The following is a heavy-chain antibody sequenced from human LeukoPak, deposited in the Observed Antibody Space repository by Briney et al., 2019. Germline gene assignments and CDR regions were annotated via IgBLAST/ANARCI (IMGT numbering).Heavy chain of an antibody. CDR2: IAVGSGNT. CDR3: AAVNEDEPTAGPFDY. V-gene: IGHV1-58*01. D-gene: IGHD1-14*01. CDR1: GFTFTSSS. Sequence: SVKVSCKVSGFTFTSSSVQWVRQTRGQRLEWIGWIAVGSGNTNYAQKFQERVTITRDMSTSTAHMEVSSLRSEDTAVYYCAAVNEDEPTAGPFDYWGQGTLVTVSS. J-gene: IGHJ4*02.